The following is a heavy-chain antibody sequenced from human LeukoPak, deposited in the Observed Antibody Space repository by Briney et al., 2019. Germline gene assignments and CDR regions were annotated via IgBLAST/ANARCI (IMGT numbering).Heavy chain of an antibody. Sequence: GGSLRLSCAASGFTFSDYYMNWVRQAPGKGLEGVSHIGRGIRYADSVKGRFTISRDNAKNSVYLQMNSLRAEDTAVYYCARDAPAGEKPEYFFDYWGQGTLVTVSS. CDR1: GFTFSDYY. CDR2: IGRGIR. J-gene: IGHJ4*02. CDR3: ARDAPAGEKPEYFFDY. V-gene: IGHV3-69-1*01.